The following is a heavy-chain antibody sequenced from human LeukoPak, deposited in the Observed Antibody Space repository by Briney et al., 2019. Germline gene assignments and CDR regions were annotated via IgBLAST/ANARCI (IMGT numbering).Heavy chain of an antibody. CDR2: MSYDGSNK. V-gene: IGHV3-30-3*01. CDR1: GFTFRNYA. CDR3: ARDPLLFSSSWYVDY. J-gene: IGHJ4*02. D-gene: IGHD6-13*01. Sequence: GSLRLSCAASGFTFRNYAMHWVRQAPGKGLEWVAVMSYDGSNKYYADSVKGRFTISRDNSKNTLYLQMNSLRAEDTAVYYCARDPLLFSSSWYVDYWGQGTVVTVSS.